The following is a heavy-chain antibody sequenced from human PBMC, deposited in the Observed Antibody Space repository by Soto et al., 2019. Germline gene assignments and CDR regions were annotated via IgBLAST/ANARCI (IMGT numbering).Heavy chain of an antibody. J-gene: IGHJ5*02. CDR2: IYHSGST. CDR3: ARRYSSSWFNWFDP. CDR1: GGSISSSNW. Sequence: SETLSLTCAVSGGSISSSNWWSWVRQPPGKGLEWIGEIYHSGSTNCNPSLKSRVTISVDKSKNQFSLKLSSVTAADTAVYYCARRYSSSWFNWFDPWGQGTLVTVSS. V-gene: IGHV4-4*02. D-gene: IGHD6-13*01.